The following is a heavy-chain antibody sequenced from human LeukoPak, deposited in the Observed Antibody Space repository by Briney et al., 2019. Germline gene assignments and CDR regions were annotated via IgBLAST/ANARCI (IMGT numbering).Heavy chain of an antibody. D-gene: IGHD5-18*01. J-gene: IGHJ4*02. V-gene: IGHV4-61*02. CDR1: GGSISSGSYY. CDR2: IYTSGST. CDR3: ARGYSYGSFGY. Sequence: PSQTLSLTCTVSGGSISSGSYYWSWIRQPAGKGLEWIGRIYTSGSTNYSPSLKSRVTIPVDTSKNQFSLKLSSVTAADTAVYYCARGYSYGSFGYWGQGTLVTVSS.